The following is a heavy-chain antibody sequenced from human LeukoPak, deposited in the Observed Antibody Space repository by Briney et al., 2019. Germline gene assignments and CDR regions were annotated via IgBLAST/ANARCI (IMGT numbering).Heavy chain of an antibody. V-gene: IGHV3-23*01. J-gene: IGHJ4*02. D-gene: IGHD6-19*01. CDR3: AKQWLVGS. CDR2: IDEGDGTT. Sequence: GSLRLSCAASGFTSSSHAMNWVRQAPGKGGEWVSSIDEGDGTTHYSDSVKGRFTISRDDSKNTLYLQLNSLRVEDTAVYYCAKQWLVGSWGQGTLVTVSS. CDR1: GFTSSSHA.